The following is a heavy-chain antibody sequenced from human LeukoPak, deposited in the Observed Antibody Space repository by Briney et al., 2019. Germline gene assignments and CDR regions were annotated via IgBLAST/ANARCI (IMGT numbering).Heavy chain of an antibody. CDR2: ISSSSSYI. V-gene: IGHV3-21*01. CDR3: AIPGHSSGWYSTGYYYYGMDV. CDR1: GFTFSSYS. D-gene: IGHD6-19*01. J-gene: IGHJ6*02. Sequence: PGGSLRLSCAASGFTFSSYSMNWVRQAPGKGLEWVSSISSSSSYIYYADSVKGRFTISRDNAKNSLYLQMNSLRAEDTAVYYCAIPGHSSGWYSTGYYYYGMDVWGQGTTVTVSS.